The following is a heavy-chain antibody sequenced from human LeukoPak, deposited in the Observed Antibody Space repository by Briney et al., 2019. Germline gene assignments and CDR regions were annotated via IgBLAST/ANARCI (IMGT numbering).Heavy chain of an antibody. CDR3: ARTAVGVRGVIRYYYYYMDV. D-gene: IGHD3-10*01. Sequence: GGSLRLSCAASGFTFSSYEMNRVRQAPGKGLEWVAVISYDGSNKYYADSVKGRFTISRDNSKNTLYLQMNSLRAEDTAVYYCARTAVGVRGVIRYYYYYMDVWGKGTTVTVSS. V-gene: IGHV3-30*04. J-gene: IGHJ6*03. CDR2: ISYDGSNK. CDR1: GFTFSSYE.